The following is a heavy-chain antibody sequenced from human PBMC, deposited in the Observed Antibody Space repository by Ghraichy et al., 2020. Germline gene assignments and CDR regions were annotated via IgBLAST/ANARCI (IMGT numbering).Heavy chain of an antibody. D-gene: IGHD3-9*01. J-gene: IGHJ1*01. CDR2: ISRDGINQ. Sequence: GGSLRLSCAASGFSFSNFSMHWVRLAPGKALEWVSLISRDGINQFYVDSVKGRFTISRDNSKNTVYLQMNSLRVEDTAVYYCVKGYFTSHSWGQGTLVTVSS. CDR1: GFSFSNFS. V-gene: IGHV3-30*18. CDR3: VKGYFTSHS.